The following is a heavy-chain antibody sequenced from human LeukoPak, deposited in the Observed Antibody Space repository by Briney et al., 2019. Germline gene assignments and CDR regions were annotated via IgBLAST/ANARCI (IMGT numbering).Heavy chain of an antibody. J-gene: IGHJ4*02. CDR1: GGSISSYY. Sequence: PSETLSLTCTVSGGSISSYYWSWIRQPPGKGLEWGGYIYYSGSTNYNPSLKSRVTISIDTSKKQFSLKLSSVTAADTAVYYCARGYSGNYGRFDYWGQGTLVTVSS. CDR3: ARGYSGNYGRFDY. V-gene: IGHV4-59*01. CDR2: IYYSGST. D-gene: IGHD1-26*01.